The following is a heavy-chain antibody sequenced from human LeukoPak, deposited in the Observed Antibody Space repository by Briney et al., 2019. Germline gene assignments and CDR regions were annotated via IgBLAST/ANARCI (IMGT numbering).Heavy chain of an antibody. CDR1: GYAFTSYA. V-gene: IGHV1-3*01. CDR3: ARVVGWYYSPHYYYGMDV. J-gene: IGHJ6*02. D-gene: IGHD6-19*01. CDR2: INAGNVNT. Sequence: ASVKVSCKASGYAFTSYAMHWVRQAPGQRREWMGWINAGNVNTKYSQKFQGRVTITRDTSASTAYMELSSLRSEDTAVYYCARVVGWYYSPHYYYGMDVWGQGTTVTVS.